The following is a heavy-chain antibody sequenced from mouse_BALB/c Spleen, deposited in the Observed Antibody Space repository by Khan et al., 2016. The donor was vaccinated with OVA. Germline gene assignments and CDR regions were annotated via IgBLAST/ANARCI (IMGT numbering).Heavy chain of an antibody. Sequence: EVELVESGGGLVRPGGSLKLSCAASGFSFSSYSMSWVRQTPEKRLEWVATISSGGSYTYYPDSVKGRFTISRDNAKNTQHLQVNSLRSEDTAMYYCTGHQGYYSSSPYFDYWGQGTTLTVSS. CDR3: TGHQGYYSSSPYFDY. CDR1: GFSFSSYS. V-gene: IGHV5-6-4*01. CDR2: ISSGGSYT. D-gene: IGHD1-1*01. J-gene: IGHJ2*01.